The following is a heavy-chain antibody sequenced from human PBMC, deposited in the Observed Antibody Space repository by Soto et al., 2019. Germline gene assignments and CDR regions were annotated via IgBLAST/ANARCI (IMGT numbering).Heavy chain of an antibody. CDR3: ARADTAMVALDY. J-gene: IGHJ4*02. D-gene: IGHD5-18*01. CDR2: ISYDGSNK. Sequence: GGSLRLSCAASGFTFSSYAMHWVRQAPGKGLEWVAVISYDGSNKYYADSVKGRFTISRDNSKNTLYLQMNSLRAEDTAVYYCARADTAMVALDYWGQGTLVTVYS. CDR1: GFTFSSYA. V-gene: IGHV3-30-3*01.